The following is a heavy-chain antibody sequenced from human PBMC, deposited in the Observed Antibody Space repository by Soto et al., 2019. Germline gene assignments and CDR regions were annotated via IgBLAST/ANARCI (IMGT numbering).Heavy chain of an antibody. V-gene: IGHV1-69*01. CDR1: GGTFSSYF. CDR3: ATDMPSVAAAYYYYGLDV. Sequence: QVQLVQSGAEVKKPGSSVTVACKASGGTFSSYFINWVRQAPGQGLEWVGGIIPVFGTTNYGEKFKGRVTITADESTSTAYMELSSLRSDDTAIYYCATDMPSVAAAYYYYGLDVWGQGTTVTVTS. D-gene: IGHD2-2*01. CDR2: IIPVFGTT. J-gene: IGHJ6*02.